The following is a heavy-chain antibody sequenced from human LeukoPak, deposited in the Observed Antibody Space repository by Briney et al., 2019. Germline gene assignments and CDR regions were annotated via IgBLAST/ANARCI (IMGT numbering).Heavy chain of an antibody. CDR3: ARPITMIPKDAFDI. CDR1: GGSISSSSYY. Sequence: TSETLSLTCTVSGGSISSSSYYWGWIRQPPGKGLEWFVSIYYSGSTYSNPSLKRRVTISVDTSKTQFSLKLSSVTAADTAVYYCARPITMIPKDAFDIWGRGTMVTVSS. CDR2: IYYSGST. J-gene: IGHJ3*02. D-gene: IGHD3-22*01. V-gene: IGHV4-39*01.